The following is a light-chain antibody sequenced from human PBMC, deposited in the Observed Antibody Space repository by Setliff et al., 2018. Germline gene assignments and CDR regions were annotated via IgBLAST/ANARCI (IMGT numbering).Light chain of an antibody. Sequence: QSALTQPASVSGSPGRSITISCTGTGSDFGTYNLVSWYQQQPGKPPKLIIFEVKRRPSGVPDRFSGSKSDNTASLTVSGLQADDEADYYCSSYAGSYHYVFGTGTKVTVL. CDR3: SSYAGSYHYV. CDR1: GSDFGTYNL. CDR2: EVK. V-gene: IGLV2-14*02. J-gene: IGLJ1*01.